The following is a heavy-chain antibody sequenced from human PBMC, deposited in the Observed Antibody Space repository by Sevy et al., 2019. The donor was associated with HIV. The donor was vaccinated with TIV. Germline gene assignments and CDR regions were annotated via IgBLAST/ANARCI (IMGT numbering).Heavy chain of an antibody. V-gene: IGHV3-23*01. CDR2: ISHSGDGT. D-gene: IGHD2-2*02. CDR1: GFTFSSYA. J-gene: IGHJ6*02. Sequence: GGSLRLSCAASGFTFSSYAMSWVRQAPGKGLEWVSAISHSGDGTYYADSVKGRFTISRDNAKNTLYLEMNSLRAEDTAVYYCAKGTLVVPTVIYYYYGMSVWGQGTTVTVSS. CDR3: AKGTLVVPTVIYYYYGMSV.